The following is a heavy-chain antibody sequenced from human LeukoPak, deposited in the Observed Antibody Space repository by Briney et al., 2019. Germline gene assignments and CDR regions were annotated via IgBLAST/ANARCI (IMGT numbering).Heavy chain of an antibody. D-gene: IGHD4-23*01. CDR3: ARDYGGSSPFDY. Sequence: GGSLRLSCAASGFTFSDYNMRWIRQAPGKGLEWVSSISRSGSTKYYADSVKGRFTISRDNAKNSLYLHMNSLRAEDTAVYYRARDYGGSSPFDYWGQGTLVTVSS. J-gene: IGHJ4*02. CDR2: ISRSGSTK. V-gene: IGHV3-11*04. CDR1: GFTFSDYN.